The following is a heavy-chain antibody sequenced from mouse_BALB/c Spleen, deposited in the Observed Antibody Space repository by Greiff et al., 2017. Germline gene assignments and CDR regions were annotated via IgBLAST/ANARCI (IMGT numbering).Heavy chain of an antibody. CDR1: GFTFSSYT. V-gene: IGHV5-12-2*01. CDR3: ARQGNNYYAMDY. D-gene: IGHD6-1*01. J-gene: IGHJ4*01. Sequence: EVQLKESGGGLVQPGGSLKLSCAASGFTFSSYTMSWVRQTPEKRLEWVAYISNGGGSTYYPDTVKGRFTISRDNAKNTLYLQMSSLKSEDTAMYYCARQGNNYYAMDYWGQGTSVTVSS. CDR2: ISNGGGST.